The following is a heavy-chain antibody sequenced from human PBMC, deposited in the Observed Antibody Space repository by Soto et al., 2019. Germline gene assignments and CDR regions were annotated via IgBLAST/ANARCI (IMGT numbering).Heavy chain of an antibody. D-gene: IGHD6-13*01. CDR1: GFTFSSYA. Sequence: GGSLRLSCAASGFTFSSYAMSWVRQAPGKGLEWVSAISGSGGSTYYADSVKGRFTISRDNSKNTLYLQMHSLRAEDTAVYYCAKGYSSSWLYFDYWGQGTLVTVSS. V-gene: IGHV3-23*01. CDR2: ISGSGGST. CDR3: AKGYSSSWLYFDY. J-gene: IGHJ4*02.